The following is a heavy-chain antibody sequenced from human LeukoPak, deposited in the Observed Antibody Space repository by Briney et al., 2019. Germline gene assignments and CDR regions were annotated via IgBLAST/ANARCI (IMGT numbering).Heavy chain of an antibody. CDR1: GYTFTCYY. V-gene: IGHV1-2*02. CDR2: INPNSGGT. Sequence: ASVKVSCKASGYTFTCYYMHWVRQAPGQGLVWMGWINPNSGGTNYAQKFQGRVTMTSDTSISTAYMELSRLRSDDTAVYYCARDRGWFDPWGQGTLVTVSS. J-gene: IGHJ5*02. CDR3: ARDRGWFDP.